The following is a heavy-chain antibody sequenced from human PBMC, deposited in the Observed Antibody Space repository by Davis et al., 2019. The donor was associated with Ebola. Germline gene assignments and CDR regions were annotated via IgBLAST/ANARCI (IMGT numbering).Heavy chain of an antibody. D-gene: IGHD3-3*01. V-gene: IGHV1-2*02. CDR2: ITSNTGGT. CDR1: GYTFTGYY. J-gene: IGHJ6*02. CDR3: ARGGASITIFGVLNHYYGMDV. Sequence: ASVKVSCKASGYTFTGYYMHWVRQAPGQGLQWMGWITSNTGGTNYAQKFQGRVTMTRDTSISTAYMELSSLRSDDTAGYYCARGGASITIFGVLNHYYGMDVWGQGTTVTVSS.